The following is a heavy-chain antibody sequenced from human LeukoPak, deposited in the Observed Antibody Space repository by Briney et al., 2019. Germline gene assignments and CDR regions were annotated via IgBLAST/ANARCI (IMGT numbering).Heavy chain of an antibody. CDR1: GYTVSSGYY. CDR2: MYHSGST. D-gene: IGHD5-12*01. J-gene: IGHJ5*02. Sequence: SETLSLTCAVSGYTVSSGYYWVGIRQPPGKGLEWIGSMYHSGSTQYNPSLKSRVTISLDTSKNQFSVKLSSVTAADTAVYYCARSRGIIDQVTSSGYFYPWGQGSLVTVSS. CDR3: ARSRGIIDQVTSSGYFYP. V-gene: IGHV4-38-2*01.